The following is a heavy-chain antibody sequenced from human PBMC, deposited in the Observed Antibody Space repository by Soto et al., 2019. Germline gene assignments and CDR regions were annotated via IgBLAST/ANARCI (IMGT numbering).Heavy chain of an antibody. Sequence: EVQLVESGGGLIQPGGSLRLSCAASGFTVSSNYMSWVRQAPGKGLEWVSVIYSGGSTYYADSVKRRFTISSDNSKNTLYLQMNSLRAEDTVVYYCAWVFIAAPYCYCMDVWGQGTTVTLSS. D-gene: IGHD6-13*01. CDR2: IYSGGST. CDR3: AWVFIAAPYCYCMDV. J-gene: IGHJ6*02. CDR1: GFTVSSNY. V-gene: IGHV3-53*01.